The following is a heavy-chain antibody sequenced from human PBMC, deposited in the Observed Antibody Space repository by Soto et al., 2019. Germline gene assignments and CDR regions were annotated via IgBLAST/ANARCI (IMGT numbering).Heavy chain of an antibody. J-gene: IGHJ4*02. CDR1: GGSISSYY. Sequence: SETLSLTCTVSGGSISSYYWSWIRQPPGKGLEWIGYIYYIGGTNYNPALKSRVTISVDTSKNQCSLNLSSVTAADTAVYYCARYDQQWLESLDYWGQGTLVTVSS. CDR3: ARYDQQWLESLDY. D-gene: IGHD6-19*01. V-gene: IGHV4-59*01. CDR2: IYYIGGT.